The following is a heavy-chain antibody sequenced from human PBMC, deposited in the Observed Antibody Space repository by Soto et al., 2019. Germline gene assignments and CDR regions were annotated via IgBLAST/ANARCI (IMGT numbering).Heavy chain of an antibody. CDR2: NIPICGPA. Sequence: QVQLVQSGAEVPKPWSSVKVSCKPYGGNFSSYAISWVRQAPGQGLELMGGNIPICGPANYAQKFQGRVTITAEDSTIAAYMELRLLRAEDPGVEYCARGSLRLLLGRAKFEYLKHCGQGTLVTVSS. D-gene: IGHD2-21*02. V-gene: IGHV1-69*01. J-gene: IGHJ1*01. CDR3: ARGSLRLLLGRAKFEYLKH. CDR1: GGNFSSYA.